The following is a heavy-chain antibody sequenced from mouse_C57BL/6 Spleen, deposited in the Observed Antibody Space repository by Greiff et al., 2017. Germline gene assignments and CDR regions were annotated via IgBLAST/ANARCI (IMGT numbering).Heavy chain of an antibody. Sequence: VQLQQSGPELVKPGASVKMSCKASGYTFTDYNMHWVKQSHGKSLEWIGYINPNNGGTSYNQKFKGKATLTVNKSSSTAYMALRSLTSEDSAVYYCARELLTTVYFDYWGQGTTLTVSS. J-gene: IGHJ2*01. CDR2: INPNNGGT. D-gene: IGHD1-1*01. V-gene: IGHV1-22*01. CDR3: ARELLTTVYFDY. CDR1: GYTFTDYN.